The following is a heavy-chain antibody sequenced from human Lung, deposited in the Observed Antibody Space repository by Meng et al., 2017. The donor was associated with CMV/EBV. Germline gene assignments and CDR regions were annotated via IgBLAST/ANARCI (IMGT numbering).Heavy chain of an antibody. J-gene: IGHJ4*02. V-gene: IGHV4-61*01. D-gene: IGHD3-3*01. CDR3: ARDLAKNWNYFDY. CDR2: IYYSGTT. CDR1: GGSVSSGHYY. Sequence: TVSGGSVSSGHYYWSWIRQSPGKGLEWIGYIYYSGTTNYNPSLKSRVTIAVDTSKNQFSLKLSSVTAADTAVYYCARDLAKNWNYFDYWGQGTLVTVSS.